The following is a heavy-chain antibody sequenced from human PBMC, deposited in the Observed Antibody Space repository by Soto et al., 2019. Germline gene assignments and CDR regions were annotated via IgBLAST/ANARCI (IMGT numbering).Heavy chain of an antibody. CDR1: GGSISSNY. CDR2: VYNSGST. V-gene: IGHV4-4*08. J-gene: IGHJ5*02. CDR3: ARDGDASGRFPRGLDP. Sequence: PSETLSLTCTVSGGSISSNYWTWIRQPPGKGLEWIGYVYNSGSTHYNPSLKSRVAISMDKSNNQFSLRLISVTAADTAVYHCARDGDASGRFPRGLDPWGQGTLVTVSS. D-gene: IGHD3-10*01.